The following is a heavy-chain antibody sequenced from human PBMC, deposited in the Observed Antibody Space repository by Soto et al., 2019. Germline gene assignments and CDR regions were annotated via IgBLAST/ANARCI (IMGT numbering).Heavy chain of an antibody. CDR2: ISGSGGST. J-gene: IGHJ4*02. CDR3: AKDLRYNWKTGSDY. D-gene: IGHD1-20*01. Sequence: PGGSLRLSCAASGFTFSSYAMSWVRQAPGKGLEWVSAISGSGGSTYYADSVKGRFTISRDNSKNTLYLQMNSLRAEDTAVYYCAKDLRYNWKTGSDYWGQGTLVTVSS. V-gene: IGHV3-23*01. CDR1: GFTFSSYA.